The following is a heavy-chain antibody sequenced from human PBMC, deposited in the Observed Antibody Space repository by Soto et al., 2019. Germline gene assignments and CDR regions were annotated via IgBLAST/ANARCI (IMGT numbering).Heavy chain of an antibody. Sequence: SVKVSCKASGYTFTGYYMHWGRQAPGQGLEWMGWINPNSGGTNYAQKFQGRVTMTRDTSISTAYMELSRLRSDDTAVYYCARESLGTVVDWFDPWGQGTLVTVSS. CDR2: INPNSGGT. CDR3: ARESLGTVVDWFDP. D-gene: IGHD3-16*01. CDR1: GYTFTGYY. J-gene: IGHJ5*02. V-gene: IGHV1-2*02.